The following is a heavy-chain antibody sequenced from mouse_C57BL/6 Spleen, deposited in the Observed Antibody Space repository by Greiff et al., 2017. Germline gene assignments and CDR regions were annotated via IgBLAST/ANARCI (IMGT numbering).Heavy chain of an antibody. CDR1: GFTFTDYE. CDR2: IDPETGGT. V-gene: IGHV1-15*01. D-gene: IGHD2-4*01. J-gene: IGHJ3*01. Sequence: QVQLQQSGAELVRPGASVTLSCTASGFTFTDYEMPWVKQTPVHGLEWIGAIDPETGGTDYPQQFKGQAILTADKSSSTAYMELRSLTSEDSAVYYGTRGRYYDYDGRGLAYWGQGTLVTVSA. CDR3: TRGRYYDYDGRGLAY.